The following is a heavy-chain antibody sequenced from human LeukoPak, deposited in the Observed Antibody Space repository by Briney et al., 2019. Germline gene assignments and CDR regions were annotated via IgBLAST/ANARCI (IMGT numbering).Heavy chain of an antibody. CDR3: ANYVDTAMSYGMDV. CDR1: GGTFSSYA. CDR2: IIPIFGTA. J-gene: IGHJ6*02. V-gene: IGHV1-69*13. Sequence: ASVKVSCKASGGTFSSYAISWVRQAPGQGLEWMGGIIPIFGTANYAQKFQGRVTITADESTSTAYMELSSLRSEDTAVYYCANYVDTAMSYGMDVWGQGTTVTVSS. D-gene: IGHD5-18*01.